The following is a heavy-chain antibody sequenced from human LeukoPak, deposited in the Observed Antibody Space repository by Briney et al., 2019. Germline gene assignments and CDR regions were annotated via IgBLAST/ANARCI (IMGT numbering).Heavy chain of an antibody. J-gene: IGHJ6*03. D-gene: IGHD3-22*01. Sequence: ASVKVSCKASGYTFTSYDINWVRQATGQGLEWMGWMYPNSGNTGYAQKFQGRVTMTRNTSMSTAYMELSSLRSEDTAVYYCARGPHYYDSSGWGIYYYYMDVWGKGTTVTVSS. CDR3: ARGPHYYDSSGWGIYYYYMDV. V-gene: IGHV1-8*01. CDR1: GYTFTSYD. CDR2: MYPNSGNT.